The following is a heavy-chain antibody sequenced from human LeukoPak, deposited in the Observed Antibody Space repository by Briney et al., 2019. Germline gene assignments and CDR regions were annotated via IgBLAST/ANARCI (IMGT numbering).Heavy chain of an antibody. J-gene: IGHJ4*02. D-gene: IGHD2-15*01. CDR2: IKQDGSEK. Sequence: GGSLRLSCAASGFTFSSYWMSWVRQAPGKGLEWVANIKQDGSEKYYVDSVKGRFTISRDNAKNSLYLQMNSLRAEDTAAYYCASTEGLVAATYFDYWGQGTLVTVSS. V-gene: IGHV3-7*03. CDR3: ASTEGLVAATYFDY. CDR1: GFTFSSYW.